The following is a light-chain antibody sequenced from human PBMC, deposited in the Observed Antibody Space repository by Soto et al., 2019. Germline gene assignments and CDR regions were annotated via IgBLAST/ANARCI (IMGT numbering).Light chain of an antibody. V-gene: IGLV9-49*01. CDR3: GADHGSGSNFVYV. CDR2: VGTGGIVG. Sequence: QSVLTQPPSASASLGASVTLNCTLSSGYSNYKVDWYQQRPGKGPRFVMRVGTGGIVGSKGDGIPDRFSVLGSGLNRYLTIKNIQEEDESEYHCGADHGSGSNFVYVFGTGTKVTVL. CDR1: SGYSNYK. J-gene: IGLJ1*01.